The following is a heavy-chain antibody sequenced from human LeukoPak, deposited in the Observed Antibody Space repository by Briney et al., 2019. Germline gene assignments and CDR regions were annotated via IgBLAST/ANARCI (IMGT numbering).Heavy chain of an antibody. D-gene: IGHD2-15*01. V-gene: IGHV1-46*02. Sequence: ASVKVSCKASGYTFNKYGISWVRQAPGQGLEWMGIINPSGGSTSYAQKFQGRVSMTRDTSTSTVYMELSSLRSEDTAVYYCARDVGVAVYYMDVWGKGTTVTVSS. CDR3: ARDVGVAVYYMDV. CDR1: GYTFNKYG. CDR2: INPSGGST. J-gene: IGHJ6*03.